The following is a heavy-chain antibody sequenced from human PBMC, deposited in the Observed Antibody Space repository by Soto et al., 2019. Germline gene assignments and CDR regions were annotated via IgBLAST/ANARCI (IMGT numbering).Heavy chain of an antibody. CDR2: ISYDGSNK. Sequence: QVQLVESGGGVVQPGRSLRLSYAASGFTFSSYGMHRVRQAPGKGLEWVAVISYDGSNKYYADSVKGRFTISRDNSKNTLYLHMNSLRAEDTAVYYCAKDHYDSSGYLIDYWGQGTLVTVSS. CDR3: AKDHYDSSGYLIDY. D-gene: IGHD3-22*01. V-gene: IGHV3-30*18. CDR1: GFTFSSYG. J-gene: IGHJ4*02.